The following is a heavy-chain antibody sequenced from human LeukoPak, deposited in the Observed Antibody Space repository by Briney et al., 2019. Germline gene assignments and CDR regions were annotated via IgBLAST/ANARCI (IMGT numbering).Heavy chain of an antibody. CDR1: GGSFSGYY. Sequence: SETLSLTRAVYGGSFSGYYWSWIRQPPGKGLEWIGEINHSGSTNYNPSLKSRVTISVDTSKNQFSLKLSSVTAADTAVYYCARGGYRVYGMDVWGKGTTVTVSS. CDR2: INHSGST. V-gene: IGHV4-34*01. J-gene: IGHJ6*04. CDR3: ARGGYRVYGMDV. D-gene: IGHD5-18*01.